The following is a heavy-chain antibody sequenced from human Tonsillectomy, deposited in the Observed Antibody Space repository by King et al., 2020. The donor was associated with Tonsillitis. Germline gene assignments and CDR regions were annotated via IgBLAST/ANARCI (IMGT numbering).Heavy chain of an antibody. D-gene: IGHD3-10*01. CDR1: GFTFSSYW. CDR3: ARGSFKCGSGGGGFDY. V-gene: IGHV3-74*01. Sequence: VQLVESGGGLVQPGGSLRLSCAASGFTFSSYWMHWVRQAPGKGLVWVSRINSDGSSTSSADSVKGRCTISRDNAKNTLYLQMNSLRAEDTAVYYCARGSFKCGSGGGGFDYWGQGTLVTVSS. CDR2: INSDGSST. J-gene: IGHJ4*02.